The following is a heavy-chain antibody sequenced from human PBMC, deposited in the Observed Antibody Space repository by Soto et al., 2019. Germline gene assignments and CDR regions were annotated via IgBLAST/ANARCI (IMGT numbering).Heavy chain of an antibody. Sequence: PGGSLRLSCAASGFTFSSYAMHWVRQAPGKGLEWVAVISYDGSNKYYADSVKGRFTISRDNSKNTLYLQMNSLRAEDTAVYYCARTYSSSWYYYYYYGMDVWGQGTTVTSP. V-gene: IGHV3-30-3*01. D-gene: IGHD6-13*01. CDR2: ISYDGSNK. J-gene: IGHJ6*02. CDR3: ARTYSSSWYYYYYYGMDV. CDR1: GFTFSSYA.